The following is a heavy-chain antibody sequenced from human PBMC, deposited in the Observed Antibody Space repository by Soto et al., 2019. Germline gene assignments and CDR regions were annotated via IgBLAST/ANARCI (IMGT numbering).Heavy chain of an antibody. D-gene: IGHD3-22*01. CDR3: ARGPLLNFYDCTLYFEQ. J-gene: IGHJ1*01. Sequence: SETLSLTCTFSGASITSGDYYWSWIRQPPGKGLEWIGYIYYSGDTYYNPSLKSRVTISVDTSKNQISLKLSSVTAADTAVYYCARGPLLNFYDCTLYFEQWGQGQLVTVS. CDR1: GASITSGDYY. CDR2: IYYSGDT. V-gene: IGHV4-30-4*08.